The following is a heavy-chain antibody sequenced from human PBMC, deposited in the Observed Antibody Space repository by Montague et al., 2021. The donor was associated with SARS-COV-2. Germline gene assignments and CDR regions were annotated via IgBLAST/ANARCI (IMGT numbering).Heavy chain of an antibody. V-gene: IGHV4-39*01. CDR3: ARQVGTMIVVDIIKLRYYFDY. CDR1: GGSISSSSYY. D-gene: IGHD3-22*01. CDR2: IYYSGST. J-gene: IGHJ4*02. Sequence: SETLSLTCTVSGGSISSSSYYLGWIRQPPGKGLEWIGRIYYSGSTYYNPSLKSRVTISVDTSKNQFSLKLSSVTAADTAVYYCARQVGTMIVVDIIKLRYYFDYWGQGTLVTVSS.